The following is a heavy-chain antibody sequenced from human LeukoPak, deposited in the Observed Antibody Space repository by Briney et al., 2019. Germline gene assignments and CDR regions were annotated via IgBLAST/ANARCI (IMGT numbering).Heavy chain of an antibody. J-gene: IGHJ4*02. D-gene: IGHD4-17*01. CDR2: IGGDSRT. CDR3: AKDILRWSFDY. Sequence: HTGGSLRPSCAASGFTFSSNAMCWVRQAPGKGLEWVSGIGGDSRTHYADSVEGRFTIFRDSSKNMLYLQMNNLRAEDTAVYYCAKDILRWSFDYWGQGTLVTVSS. CDR1: GFTFSSNA. V-gene: IGHV3-23*01.